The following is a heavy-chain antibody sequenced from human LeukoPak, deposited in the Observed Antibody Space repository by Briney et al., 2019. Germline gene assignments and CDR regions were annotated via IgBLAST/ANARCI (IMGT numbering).Heavy chain of an antibody. D-gene: IGHD2-2*01. CDR2: ISAYNGNT. CDR3: ARDGGYCSSTSCYSSGY. V-gene: IGHV1-18*01. J-gene: IGHJ4*02. CDR1: GYTFTSYG. Sequence: ASVKVSCKASGYTFTSYGISWVRQAPGQGLEWMGWISAYNGNTNYAQKLQGRVTMTTDTSTSTAYMELRSLRSDDTAVYYCARDGGYCSSTSCYSSGYWGQGTLVTVSS.